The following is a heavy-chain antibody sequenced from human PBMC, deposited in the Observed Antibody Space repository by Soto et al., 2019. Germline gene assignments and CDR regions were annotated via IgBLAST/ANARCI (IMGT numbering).Heavy chain of an antibody. CDR2: IVVGSGNT. J-gene: IGHJ4*02. Sequence: QMQRVQSGPEVKKPGTSVKVSCKASGFTFSSSAVQWVRQARGQRLEWIGWIVVGSGNTNYAQKFHERVTITRDMSTRTAYMELSSLGSEATAVYYCAAVSENYGCGSYRSTPFDYWGQGTPVTVSS. V-gene: IGHV1-58*01. CDR1: GFTFSSSA. D-gene: IGHD3-16*02. CDR3: AAVSENYGCGSYRSTPFDY.